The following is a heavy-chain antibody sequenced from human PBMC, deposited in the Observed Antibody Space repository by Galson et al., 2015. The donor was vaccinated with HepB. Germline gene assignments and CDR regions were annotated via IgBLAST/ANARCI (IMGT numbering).Heavy chain of an antibody. CDR3: ASAATPVTPYYYYYMDV. V-gene: IGHV3-11*06. CDR2: ISSSSSYT. Sequence: SLRLSCAASGFTFSDYYMSWIRQAPGKGLEWVSYISSSSSYTNYADSVKGRFTIARDNAKNSLYLQMNSLRAEDTAVYYCASAATPVTPYYYYYMDVWGKGTTVTVSS. D-gene: IGHD4-11*01. J-gene: IGHJ6*03. CDR1: GFTFSDYY.